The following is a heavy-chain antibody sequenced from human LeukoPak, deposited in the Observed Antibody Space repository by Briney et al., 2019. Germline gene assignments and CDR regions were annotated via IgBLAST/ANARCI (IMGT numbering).Heavy chain of an antibody. D-gene: IGHD6-19*01. CDR1: GFTFSSYA. V-gene: IGHV3-23*01. CDR3: AKDRRGYIAVAGSFDY. J-gene: IGHJ4*02. CDR2: IICSGGST. Sequence: GGSLSLSCAASGFTFSSYAMSWVRQAPGKGVEWVSAIICSGGSTYYADSVKGRFTISRDNSKNTLYLQMNSLRAEDTAVYYCAKDRRGYIAVAGSFDYWGQGILVTVSS.